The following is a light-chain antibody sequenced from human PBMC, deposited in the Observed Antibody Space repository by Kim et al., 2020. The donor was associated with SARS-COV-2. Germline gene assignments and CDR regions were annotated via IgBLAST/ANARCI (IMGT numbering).Light chain of an antibody. CDR2: KAS. V-gene: IGKV1-5*03. Sequence: DIQMTQSPSTLSAFVGDRVTITCRASQNINSWLAWYQQKPGKAPKLLISKASNLESGVPSRFSGSGSGTEFTLTISSLQPDDFGTFYCQQHKSYSPVFGQGTKVDIK. J-gene: IGKJ1*01. CDR3: QQHKSYSPV. CDR1: QNINSW.